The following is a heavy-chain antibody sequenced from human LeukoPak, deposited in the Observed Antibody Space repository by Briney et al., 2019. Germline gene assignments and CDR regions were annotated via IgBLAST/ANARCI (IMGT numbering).Heavy chain of an antibody. CDR3: AKDPLRYYDSPGENWFDP. D-gene: IGHD3-22*01. J-gene: IGHJ5*02. V-gene: IGHV3-23*01. CDR2: ISGSGGST. Sequence: GGSLRLSCAASGFTLSNYAMSWVRQTPGKGLEWVSAISGSGGSTYYADSVKGRFTIARDNSHNTLYLQMNSLRAEDTALYYCAKDPLRYYDSPGENWFDPWGQGTLVTVSS. CDR1: GFTLSNYA.